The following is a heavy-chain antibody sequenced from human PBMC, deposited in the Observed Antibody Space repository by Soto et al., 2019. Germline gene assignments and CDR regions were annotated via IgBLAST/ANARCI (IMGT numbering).Heavy chain of an antibody. D-gene: IGHD5-12*01. J-gene: IGHJ6*02. Sequence: SVKVSCKASGGTFSSYAISWVRQAPGQGLEWTGGIIPIFGTANYAQKFQGRVTITADESTSTAYMELSSLRSEDTAVYYCARRGVDIVASTKYYYYRMDVWGQGTTVTVSS. CDR3: ARRGVDIVASTKYYYYRMDV. CDR1: GGTFSSYA. V-gene: IGHV1-69*13. CDR2: IIPIFGTA.